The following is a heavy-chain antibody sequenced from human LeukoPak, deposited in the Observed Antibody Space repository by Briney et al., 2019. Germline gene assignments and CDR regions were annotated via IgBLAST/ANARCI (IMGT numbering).Heavy chain of an antibody. J-gene: IGHJ6*02. CDR1: GITFSSYG. CDR3: AKDRSIAARGYYYYGMDV. Sequence: PGGSLRLSCVAFGITFSSYGMHWVRQAPGKGLEWVAVISYDGSNKYYADSVKGRFTISGDNSKNTLYLQMNSLRAEDTAVYYCAKDRSIAARGYYYYGMDVWGQGTRVTVSS. D-gene: IGHD6-6*01. V-gene: IGHV3-30*18. CDR2: ISYDGSNK.